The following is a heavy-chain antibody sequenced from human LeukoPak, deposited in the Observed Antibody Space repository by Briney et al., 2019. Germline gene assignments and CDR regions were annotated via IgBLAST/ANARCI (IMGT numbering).Heavy chain of an antibody. Sequence: PGGSLRLSCAASGFTFSDYYMSWIRQAPGKGLEWVSYISSSSSYTNYADSVKGRFTISRDNAKNSLYLQMNSLRAEDTAVYYCARSRNSAGLGLFDIWGQGTMVTVSS. D-gene: IGHD3-16*01. J-gene: IGHJ3*02. CDR1: GFTFSDYY. CDR3: ARSRNSAGLGLFDI. V-gene: IGHV3-11*06. CDR2: ISSSSSYT.